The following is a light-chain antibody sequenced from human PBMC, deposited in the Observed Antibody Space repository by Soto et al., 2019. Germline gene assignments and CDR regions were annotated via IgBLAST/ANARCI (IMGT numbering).Light chain of an antibody. J-gene: IGLJ1*01. CDR2: DIN. CDR3: SSHAGTNNAFV. Sequence: QSALTQPPSTSGSPGQSVIISCTGTSIDVGGYNFVSWYQHHPGKAPKLIIHDINKRPSGVPDRFSGSKSGNTASLTVSGLQAEDEADYYCSSHAGTNNAFVFGTGTQLTVL. V-gene: IGLV2-8*01. CDR1: SIDVGGYNF.